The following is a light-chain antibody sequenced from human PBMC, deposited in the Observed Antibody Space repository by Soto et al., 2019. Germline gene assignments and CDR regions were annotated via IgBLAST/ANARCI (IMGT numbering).Light chain of an antibody. J-gene: IGKJ2*01. V-gene: IGKV3-15*01. CDR3: QQYNNWPPIT. CDR2: GAS. CDR1: QRGSSN. Sequence: EIVMTQSPATLSVSPGEKATLSCRASQRGSSNLAWYQQKPGQAPRLLICGASTRATGIPARFSGSGSGTNFTLTISSLQSEDFAVYYCQQYNNWPPITFGQGTKLEIK.